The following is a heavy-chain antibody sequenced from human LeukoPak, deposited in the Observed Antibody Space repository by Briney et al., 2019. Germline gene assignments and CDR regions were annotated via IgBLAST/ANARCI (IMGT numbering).Heavy chain of an antibody. J-gene: IGHJ6*03. D-gene: IGHD3-22*01. V-gene: IGHV1-18*01. Sequence: ASVKVSCKASGYTFTSYGISWVRQAPGKGLEWMGWISAYNGNTNYAQKLQGRVTMTTDTSTSTAYMELRSLRSDDTAVYYCARESSSGDYYVDYYYYYMDVWGKGTTVTVSS. CDR2: ISAYNGNT. CDR3: ARESSSGDYYVDYYYYYMDV. CDR1: GYTFTSYG.